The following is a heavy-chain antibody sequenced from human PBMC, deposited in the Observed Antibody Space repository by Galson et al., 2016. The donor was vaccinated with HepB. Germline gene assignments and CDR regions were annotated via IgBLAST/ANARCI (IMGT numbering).Heavy chain of an antibody. CDR2: IHGNDDR. D-gene: IGHD4-17*01. CDR3: APLSPYGPRDFDY. V-gene: IGHV2-5*01. CDR1: GFSPTAHGEG. J-gene: IGHJ4*02. Sequence: PALVKPTQTLTLTCTFSGFSPTAHGEGVGWIRQPPGKPLEWPAPIHGNDDRSYRSSLRSRPTITKDTSENQVVLTVTNLAPVDPATYYCAPLSPYGPRDFDYWGQGTLVTVSS.